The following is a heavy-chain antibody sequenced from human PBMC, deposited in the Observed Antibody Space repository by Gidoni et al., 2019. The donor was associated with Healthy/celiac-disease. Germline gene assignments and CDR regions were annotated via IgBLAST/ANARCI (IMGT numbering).Heavy chain of an antibody. CDR2: IYHSGST. CDR3: ARDYGSGSYNIAHHGWFDP. CDR1: GGSISSSNW. V-gene: IGHV4-4*02. J-gene: IGHJ5*02. Sequence: QVQLQESGPGLVKPSGTLSLTCAVSGGSISSSNWWSWVRQPPGKGLEWIGEIYHSGSTNYNPSLKSRVTISVDKSKNQFSLKLSSVTAADTAVYYCARDYGSGSYNIAHHGWFDPWGQGTLVTVSS. D-gene: IGHD3-10*01.